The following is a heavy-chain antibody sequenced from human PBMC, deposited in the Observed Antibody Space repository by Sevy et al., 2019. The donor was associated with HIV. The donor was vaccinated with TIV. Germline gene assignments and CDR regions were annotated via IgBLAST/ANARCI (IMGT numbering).Heavy chain of an antibody. CDR1: GGSISSYY. J-gene: IGHJ5*02. CDR2: IYYSGST. V-gene: IGHV4-59*01. Sequence: SETLSLTCTVSGGSISSYYWSWIRQPPGKGLEWIGYIYYSGSTNYNPSLKSRVTISVDTSKNQFSLKLSSVTAADTAVYYCARSMALYCTGAVCYISSVGWFDPWGQGTLVTVSS. D-gene: IGHD2-8*02. CDR3: ARSMALYCTGAVCYISSVGWFDP.